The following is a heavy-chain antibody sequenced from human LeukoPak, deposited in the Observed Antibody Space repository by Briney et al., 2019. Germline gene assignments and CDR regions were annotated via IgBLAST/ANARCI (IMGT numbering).Heavy chain of an antibody. J-gene: IGHJ4*02. CDR1: GYTFTSYY. CDR2: INPSGGST. CDR3: VTEDTAMVNFDY. D-gene: IGHD5-18*01. Sequence: ASVKVSCKASGYTFTSYYIHRVRQAPGQGLEWMGLINPSGGSTNYAQKFQGRVTMTRDTSTSTVYMELSSLRSDDTAVYYCVTEDTAMVNFDYWGQGTLVTVSS. V-gene: IGHV1-46*01.